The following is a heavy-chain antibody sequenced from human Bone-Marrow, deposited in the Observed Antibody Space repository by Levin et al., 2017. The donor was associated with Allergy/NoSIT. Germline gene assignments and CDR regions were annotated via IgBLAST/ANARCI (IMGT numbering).Heavy chain of an antibody. V-gene: IGHV1-69*13. D-gene: IGHD4-11*01. CDR3: AKMRDYSSGVGF. J-gene: IGHJ4*02. CDR1: GGTFSSYD. CDR2: IIPIFGTT. Sequence: ASVKVSCKASGGTFSSYDITWVRQAPGQGLEWMGGIIPIFGTTNYAQKFQDRVTITADESTSTAYMELSGLRSDDTAVYYCAKMRDYSSGVGFWGPGTRVTVSS.